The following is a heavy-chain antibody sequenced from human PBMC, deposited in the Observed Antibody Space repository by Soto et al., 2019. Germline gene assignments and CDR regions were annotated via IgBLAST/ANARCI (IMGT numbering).Heavy chain of an antibody. Sequence: GGSLRLSCAASGFTFSSYGMHWVRQAPGKGLEWVAVIWYDGSNKYYADSVKGRFTISRDNSKNTLYLQMNSLRAEDTAVYYCARPMNHYDFWSGYYPDYWGQGTLVTVSS. D-gene: IGHD3-3*01. J-gene: IGHJ4*02. V-gene: IGHV3-33*01. CDR1: GFTFSSYG. CDR3: ARPMNHYDFWSGYYPDY. CDR2: IWYDGSNK.